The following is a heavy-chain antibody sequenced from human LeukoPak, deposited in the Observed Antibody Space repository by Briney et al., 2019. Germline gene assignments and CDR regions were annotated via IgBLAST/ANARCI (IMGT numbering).Heavy chain of an antibody. D-gene: IGHD2-2*01. J-gene: IGHJ4*02. V-gene: IGHV4-38-2*02. CDR1: GYSITSGYY. CDR2: LYHSGNT. CDR3: ARDVPAAMAEYYFDY. Sequence: SETLSLTCTVSGYSITSGYYWGWIRPPPGKGLEWSGSLYHSGNTYYNPSLKSRVTMSVDTSKNQFSLRLSSVTSADTAVYYCARDVPAAMAEYYFDYWGQGTLVTVSS.